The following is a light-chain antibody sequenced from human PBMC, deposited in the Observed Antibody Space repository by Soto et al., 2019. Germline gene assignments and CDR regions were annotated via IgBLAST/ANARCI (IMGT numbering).Light chain of an antibody. J-gene: IGKJ5*01. CDR2: GAY. Sequence: EVVLTQSPVTLSLSPGEIATLSCRASQSFRCLLAWYQQKPGQAPRLLIYGAYNRATGIPPRFSGSGSGTDFTLTIGSLEPEDSAVYYCQQRHMWPITFGQGTRLEIK. CDR1: QSFRCL. V-gene: IGKV3-11*01. CDR3: QQRHMWPIT.